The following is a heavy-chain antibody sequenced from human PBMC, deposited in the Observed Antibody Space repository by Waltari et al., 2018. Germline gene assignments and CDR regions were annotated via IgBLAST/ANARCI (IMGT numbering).Heavy chain of an antibody. Sequence: QVQLVQSGAEVKKPGASVKVSCKASGYTFTSYAMHWVRQPPGQRLEWMGWINAGNGKTKYSQKFQGRVTITRDTAASTAYMELSSLRSEDTAVYYCAREDDSSGYSLYNWFDPWGQGTLVTVSS. CDR1: GYTFTSYA. J-gene: IGHJ5*02. D-gene: IGHD3-22*01. V-gene: IGHV1-3*01. CDR3: AREDDSSGYSLYNWFDP. CDR2: INAGNGKT.